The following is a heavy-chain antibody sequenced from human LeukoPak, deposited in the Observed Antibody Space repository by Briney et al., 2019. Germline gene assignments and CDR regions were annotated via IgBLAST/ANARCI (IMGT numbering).Heavy chain of an antibody. CDR2: INHSGST. V-gene: IGHV4-39*07. D-gene: IGHD6-13*01. Sequence: SETLSLTCTVSGGSISSSSYYWGWIRQPPGKGLEWIGEINHSGSTNYNPSLKSRVTISVDTSKNQFSLKLSSVTAADTAVYYCARGRIAAAGTLGYWGQGTLVTVSS. CDR1: GGSISSSSYY. J-gene: IGHJ4*02. CDR3: ARGRIAAAGTLGY.